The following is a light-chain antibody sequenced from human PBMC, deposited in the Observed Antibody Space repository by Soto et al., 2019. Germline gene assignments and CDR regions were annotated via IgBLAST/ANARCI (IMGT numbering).Light chain of an antibody. V-gene: IGKV3-20*01. CDR3: HQYGTSHAT. J-gene: IGKJ4*01. CDR1: QSVSSSY. CDR2: AAS. Sequence: EIVLTQSPGTLSLSPGERATLSCRASQSVSSSYLAWYQQKPGQAPRLLIYAASSRATGIPDRFSGSGSGTEFTLTLSRVETEDIAVFYCHQYGTSHATFGGGTTVEIK.